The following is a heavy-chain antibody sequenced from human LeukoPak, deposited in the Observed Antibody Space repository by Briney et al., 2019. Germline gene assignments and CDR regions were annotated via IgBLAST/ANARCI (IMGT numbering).Heavy chain of an antibody. J-gene: IGHJ4*02. Sequence: ASVKVSCKASGYTFTSYYMHWVRQAAGQGLDWMGIINPSGGSTSYAQKFQGRVTMTRNTSISTAYMELSSLRSEDTAVYYCAKDLGYCSGGSCYYFDYWGQGTLVTVSS. D-gene: IGHD2-15*01. V-gene: IGHV1-46*01. CDR1: GYTFTSYY. CDR3: AKDLGYCSGGSCYYFDY. CDR2: INPSGGST.